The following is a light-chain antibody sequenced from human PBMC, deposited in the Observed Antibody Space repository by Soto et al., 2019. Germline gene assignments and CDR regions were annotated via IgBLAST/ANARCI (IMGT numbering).Light chain of an antibody. V-gene: IGLV1-40*01. CDR1: SSNIGAGYD. Sequence: QSVLTQPPSVSGAPGQSVTISCTGSSSNIGAGYDVHWYQQLPGTAPKLLIYGNSNRPSGVPDRFSGSKSGTSASLAITGLQAEDEAEYYCQSYDSSLSGSVFGGGTKLTVL. CDR3: QSYDSSLSGSV. J-gene: IGLJ3*02. CDR2: GNS.